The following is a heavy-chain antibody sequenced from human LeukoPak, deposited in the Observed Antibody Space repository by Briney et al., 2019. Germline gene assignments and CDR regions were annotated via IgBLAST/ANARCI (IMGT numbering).Heavy chain of an antibody. CDR1: GGSISSYY. CDR3: ARTRSITGTKFWFDP. D-gene: IGHD1-7*01. Sequence: KPSETLSPTCTVSGGSISSYYWSWIRQPPGKGLEWIGYIYTSGSTNYNPSLKSRVTISVDTSKNQFSLKLSSVTAADTAVYYCARTRSITGTKFWFDPWGQGTLVTVSS. CDR2: IYTSGST. V-gene: IGHV4-4*09. J-gene: IGHJ5*02.